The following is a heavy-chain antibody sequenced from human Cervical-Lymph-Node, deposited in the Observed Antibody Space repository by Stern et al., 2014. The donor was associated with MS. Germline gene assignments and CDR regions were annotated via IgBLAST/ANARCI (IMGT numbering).Heavy chain of an antibody. CDR2: IYYRGTT. CDR1: GASITSHF. Sequence: QLHLQESGPGLLRPSETLFLTCTVSGASITSHFWSWIRQPPGTGLEWVGYIYYRGTTNYNATLQGRAAISIDASKTQFSLRLSSVTAADTAVYYCARATDLWGQGTLVTVSS. J-gene: IGHJ5*02. CDR3: ARATDL. V-gene: IGHV4-59*11.